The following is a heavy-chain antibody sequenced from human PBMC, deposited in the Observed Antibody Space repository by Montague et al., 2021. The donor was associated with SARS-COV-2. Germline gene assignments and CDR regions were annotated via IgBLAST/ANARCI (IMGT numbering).Heavy chain of an antibody. CDR2: IYYSGST. D-gene: IGHD4-17*01. V-gene: IGHV4-39*07. CDR1: GGSISTSYY. CDR3: ARDATVTTFYYHGMDV. Sequence: SETLSLTCTVSGGSISTSYYWGWIRQPPGKGLEWIGSIYYSGSTYYNPSLKSRVTISVDTSKNQFSLKLSSVTAADTAVYYCARDATVTTFYYHGMDVWGQGTTVTVSS. J-gene: IGHJ6*02.